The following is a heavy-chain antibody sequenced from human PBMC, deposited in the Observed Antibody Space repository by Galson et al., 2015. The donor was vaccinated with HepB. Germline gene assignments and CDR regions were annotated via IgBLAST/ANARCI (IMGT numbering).Heavy chain of an antibody. Sequence: SLRLSCAASGFTFSDYYMRWIRQAPGKGLEWVSYISTSGSAIYYADSVKGRFTISRDNAKNSLYLQMNSLRAEDTAVYYCARDLGYSTYDYWGQGTLVTVSS. D-gene: IGHD6-13*01. CDR1: GFTFSDYY. V-gene: IGHV3-11*01. CDR2: ISTSGSAI. J-gene: IGHJ4*02. CDR3: ARDLGYSTYDY.